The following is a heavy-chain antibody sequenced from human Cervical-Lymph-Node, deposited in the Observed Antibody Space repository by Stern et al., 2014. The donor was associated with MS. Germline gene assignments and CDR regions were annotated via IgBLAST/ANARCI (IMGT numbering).Heavy chain of an antibody. CDR1: GFTFTTST. Sequence: MQLVQSGPEVKKPGTSVKVSCKASGFTFTTSTVQWVRQARGQRLEWIGWMVVGSGYTNYAQTFQERVAFTRDMSTSTAYMELTSLRFEDTAVYFCAAGEFWSGSNGMDVWGQGTTVTVSS. V-gene: IGHV1-58*01. J-gene: IGHJ6*02. CDR3: AAGEFWSGSNGMDV. CDR2: MVVGSGYT. D-gene: IGHD3-3*01.